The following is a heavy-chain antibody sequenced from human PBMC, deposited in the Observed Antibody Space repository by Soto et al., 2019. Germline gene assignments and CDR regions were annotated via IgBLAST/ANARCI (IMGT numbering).Heavy chain of an antibody. V-gene: IGHV4-39*01. J-gene: IGHJ5*02. Sequence: SETLSLTCTVSGCSISNSGYYWGWVRQPPGKGLEWIASVFYSGGTYYKPSLKSRVTISIDTSKNQFSLNLNSVTAADTAVYYCARHYGSFDPWGQGTLVTVSS. CDR1: GCSISNSGYY. D-gene: IGHD6-19*01. CDR3: ARHYGSFDP. CDR2: VFYSGGT.